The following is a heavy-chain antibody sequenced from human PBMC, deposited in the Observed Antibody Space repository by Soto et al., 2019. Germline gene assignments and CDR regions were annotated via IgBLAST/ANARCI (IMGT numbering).Heavy chain of an antibody. Sequence: QVQLVQSGAEVKKPGSSVKVSCKTSGDTFTNYAFSWVRQAPGQGLEWVGGIIRIFGTTNYAQKFQGRVTITADESTGTAYMELSNLRSEDTAVYYCASHTYGDDSHYGMDVWGQGTTVTVSS. J-gene: IGHJ6*02. CDR1: GDTFTNYA. CDR3: ASHTYGDDSHYGMDV. V-gene: IGHV1-69*12. D-gene: IGHD4-17*01. CDR2: IIRIFGTT.